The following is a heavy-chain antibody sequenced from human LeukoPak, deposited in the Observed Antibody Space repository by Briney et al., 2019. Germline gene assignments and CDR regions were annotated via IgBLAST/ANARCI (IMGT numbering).Heavy chain of an antibody. Sequence: GGSLRLSCAASGYTFSSFAMSWVRQTPGKGLNWVAFISYDGSDKYYADSVKGRFTISRDNSKNTLYLQMNSLRPEDTAVYYCAKDEPESYSPSDYWGQGTLVTVSS. CDR3: AKDEPESYSPSDY. J-gene: IGHJ4*02. V-gene: IGHV3-30*18. D-gene: IGHD3-10*01. CDR1: GYTFSSFA. CDR2: ISYDGSDK.